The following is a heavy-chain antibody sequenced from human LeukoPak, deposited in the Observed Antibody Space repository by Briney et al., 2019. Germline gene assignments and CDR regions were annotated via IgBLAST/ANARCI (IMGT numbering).Heavy chain of an antibody. Sequence: SSETLSLTCTVSGYSISSGYYWAWIRQPPGKGLEWIGSIYHSGSTYYNPSLKSRVTISVDTSKNQFSLKLSSVTAADTAVYYCATFLGNCGGDCYRHDAFGIWGQGTMVTVSS. D-gene: IGHD2-21*02. CDR2: IYHSGST. V-gene: IGHV4-38-2*02. CDR3: ATFLGNCGGDCYRHDAFGI. J-gene: IGHJ3*02. CDR1: GYSISSGYY.